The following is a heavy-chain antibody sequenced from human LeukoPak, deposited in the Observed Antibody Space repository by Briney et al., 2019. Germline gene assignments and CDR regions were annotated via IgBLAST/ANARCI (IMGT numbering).Heavy chain of an antibody. V-gene: IGHV3-23*01. CDR1: GFTFSNYA. Sequence: PGGSLRLSCGASGFTFSNYAMSWVRKAPGKGLEWVSGISNSGSSTYYANSVKGRFTISRDNSMSTLFRQMNSLRVEDTAVYCTKISSRSAPRSYSDFWGQGNLVTVSS. D-gene: IGHD3-16*02. CDR2: ISNSGSST. J-gene: IGHJ4*01. CDR3: KISSRSAPRSYSDF.